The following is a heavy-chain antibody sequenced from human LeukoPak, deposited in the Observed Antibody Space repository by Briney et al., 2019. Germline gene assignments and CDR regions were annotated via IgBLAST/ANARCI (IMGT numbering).Heavy chain of an antibody. CDR2: INPNSGDT. J-gene: IGHJ5*02. D-gene: IGHD3-10*01. Sequence: ASVKVSCKASGYTFTGYYMHWVRQAPGQGLEWMGWINPNSGDTNYAQKFQGRATMTRDTSISTAYMEVSRLRYDDTAVYYCARPLRVTMIRGAAFRASSDFDPWGQGTLVTVSS. CDR3: ARPLRVTMIRGAAFRASSDFDP. V-gene: IGHV1-2*02. CDR1: GYTFTGYY.